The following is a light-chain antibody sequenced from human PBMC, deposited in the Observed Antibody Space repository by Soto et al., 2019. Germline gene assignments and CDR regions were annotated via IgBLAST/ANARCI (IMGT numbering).Light chain of an antibody. V-gene: IGKV1D-12*01. CDR2: GAS. J-gene: IGKJ1*01. CDR3: QEDNNFPWK. Sequence: IQMTQSPSSVSASVGDRVTITCRASGGIGSGLAWYQQKPGGAPKLLIYGASNLQSGVPSRFSGSGSGTDVTLTISSLQPEDVATYECQEDNNFPWKFGQGTKVENK. CDR1: GGIGSG.